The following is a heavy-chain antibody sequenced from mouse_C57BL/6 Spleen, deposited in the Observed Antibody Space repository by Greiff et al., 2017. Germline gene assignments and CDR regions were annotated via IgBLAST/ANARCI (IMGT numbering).Heavy chain of an antibody. V-gene: IGHV5-17*01. CDR3: ASRQLGRHWYFDV. CDR1: GFTFRDYG. CDR2: ISSGSSTI. D-gene: IGHD4-1*02. J-gene: IGHJ1*03. Sequence: EVQLVESGGGLVKPGGSLKLSCAASGFTFRDYGMHWVRQAPEKGLGWVAYISSGSSTIYYADPVKGRFTSSRDNAKNTLFLQMTSLESEDTAMYYCASRQLGRHWYFDVWGTGTTVTVSS.